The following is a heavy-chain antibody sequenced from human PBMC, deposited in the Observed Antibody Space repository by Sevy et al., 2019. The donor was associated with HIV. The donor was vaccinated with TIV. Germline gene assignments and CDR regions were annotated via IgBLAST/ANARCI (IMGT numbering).Heavy chain of an antibody. D-gene: IGHD1-26*01. CDR3: ARGRRSYPFYYMDV. V-gene: IGHV4-34*01. J-gene: IGHJ6*03. Sequence: LETLSLTCAVYGGSFSGYYWSWIRQPPGKELEWIGEIYHRGSTNYNPSLKSRVTISVDTSKNQFSLKLSAVTAADTAVYYCARGRRSYPFYYMDVWGKGTTVTVSS. CDR2: IYHRGST. CDR1: GGSFSGYY.